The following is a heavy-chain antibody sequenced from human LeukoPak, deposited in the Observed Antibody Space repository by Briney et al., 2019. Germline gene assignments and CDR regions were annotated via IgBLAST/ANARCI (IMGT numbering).Heavy chain of an antibody. CDR1: GYTFTSYG. Sequence: ASVKVSCKASGYTFTSYGISWVRQAPGQGLEWMGWISAYNGNTNYAQKLQGRVTMTTDTSTSTAYMELRSLRSDDTAVYYCARDPGDILTGYLDYWGQGTLVTVSS. CDR2: ISAYNGNT. V-gene: IGHV1-18*01. J-gene: IGHJ4*02. CDR3: ARDPGDILTGYLDY. D-gene: IGHD3-9*01.